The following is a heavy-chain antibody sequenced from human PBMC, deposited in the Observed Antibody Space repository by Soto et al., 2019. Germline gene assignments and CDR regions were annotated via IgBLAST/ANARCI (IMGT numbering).Heavy chain of an antibody. CDR1: GFTFTSSA. V-gene: IGHV1-58*01. J-gene: IGHJ3*01. CDR3: ASFRYCYDKLHDVFDF. CDR2: IVVGSGNT. D-gene: IGHD3-22*01. Sequence: SVKVSCKASGFTFTSSAVQWVRQARGQRLEWIGWIVVGSGNTNYAQKFQERVTITRDMSTSTAYMELSSLRSEDTAVYYCASFRYCYDKLHDVFDFWGQGTLVIVSS.